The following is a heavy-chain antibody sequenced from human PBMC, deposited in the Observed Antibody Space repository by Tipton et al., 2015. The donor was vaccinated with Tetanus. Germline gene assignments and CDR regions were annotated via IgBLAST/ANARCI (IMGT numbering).Heavy chain of an antibody. D-gene: IGHD3-3*01. J-gene: IGHJ4*02. CDR3: ARPRGYDFWSGYYDFDY. CDR1: GYTFTGYY. V-gene: IGHV1-2*02. CDR2: INPNSGGT. Sequence: QMQLVQSGAEVKKPGESLKISCKGSGYTFTGYYMHWVRQAPGQGLEWMGWINPNSGGTNYAQKFQGRVTMTRDTSISTAYMELSRLRSDDTAVYYCARPRGYDFWSGYYDFDYWGQGTLVTVSS.